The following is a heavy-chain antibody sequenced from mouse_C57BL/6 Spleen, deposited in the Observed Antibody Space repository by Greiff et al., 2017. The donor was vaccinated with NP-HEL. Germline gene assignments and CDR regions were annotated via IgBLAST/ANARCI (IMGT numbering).Heavy chain of an antibody. Sequence: QVQLQQPGAELVKPGASVKLSCKASGYTFTSYWMHWVKQRPGQGLEWIGMIHPNSGSTNYNEKFKSKATLTVDKTSSTAYMQLSSLTSEDSAVYYCARCPSDYSSSYFDCWGKGTTLTVS. CDR2: IHPNSGST. CDR1: GYTFTSYW. D-gene: IGHD1-1*01. CDR3: ARCPSDYSSSYFDC. V-gene: IGHV1-64*01. J-gene: IGHJ2*01.